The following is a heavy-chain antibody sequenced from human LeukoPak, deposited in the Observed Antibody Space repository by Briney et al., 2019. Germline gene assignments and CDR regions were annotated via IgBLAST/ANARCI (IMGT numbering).Heavy chain of an antibody. CDR2: ISPGTGST. CDR1: GFTFSSYA. J-gene: IGHJ4*02. Sequence: GGSLRLSCAASGFTFSSYAMSWVRQAPGKGLQWVSAISPGTGSTYYADSVKGRFTISRDNSKSTLYLQMYNLRAEDTAIYFCAKAGENSFFDSWGQGTLVTVSS. V-gene: IGHV3-23*01. D-gene: IGHD4-23*01. CDR3: AKAGENSFFDS.